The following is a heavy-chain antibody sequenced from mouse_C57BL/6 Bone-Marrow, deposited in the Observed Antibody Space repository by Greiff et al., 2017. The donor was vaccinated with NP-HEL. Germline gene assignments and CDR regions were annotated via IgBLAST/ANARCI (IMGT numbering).Heavy chain of an antibody. CDR1: GFTFSDYY. V-gene: IGHV5-12*01. J-gene: IGHJ4*01. Sequence: EVQLVESGGGLVQPGGSLKLSCAASGFTFSDYYMYWVRQTPEKRLEWVAYISNGGGSTYYPDTVKGRFTISRDNAKNTLYLQMSRLKSEDTAMYYCARRGPYYYGSRELYYAMDYWGQGTSVTVSS. CDR3: ARRGPYYYGSRELYYAMDY. CDR2: ISNGGGST. D-gene: IGHD1-1*01.